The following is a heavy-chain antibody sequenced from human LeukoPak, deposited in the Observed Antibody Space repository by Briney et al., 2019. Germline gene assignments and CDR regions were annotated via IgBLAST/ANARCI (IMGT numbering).Heavy chain of an antibody. CDR2: ISGSGSST. CDR1: GFTFSTYA. D-gene: IGHD3-22*01. Sequence: AGSLRLSCAAFGFTFSTYAMSWVRQAPGKGLEWVSTISGSGSSTYYADSVKGRLTISRDNSIKTLYLQLNSLRAEDTAVYYCASHYDSSGYYYFDYWGQGTLVTVSP. CDR3: ASHYDSSGYYYFDY. J-gene: IGHJ4*02. V-gene: IGHV3-23*01.